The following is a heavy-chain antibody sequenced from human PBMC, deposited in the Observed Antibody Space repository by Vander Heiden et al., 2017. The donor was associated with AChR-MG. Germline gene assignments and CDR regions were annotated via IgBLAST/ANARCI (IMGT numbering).Heavy chain of an antibody. CDR3: ARDRGDYIRGFDY. Sequence: QVQLQESGPGLVKPSETLSLTCTVSGGSINIYYWYWIRQPPGKGLEWIGYIYHNVNTDFNPALKSRVTMSIDTSKNQFSLKLSSVTAADTAVYYCARDRGDYIRGFDYWGQGTLVTVAS. J-gene: IGHJ4*02. CDR2: IYHNVNT. CDR1: GGSINIYY. D-gene: IGHD4-17*01. V-gene: IGHV4-59*01.